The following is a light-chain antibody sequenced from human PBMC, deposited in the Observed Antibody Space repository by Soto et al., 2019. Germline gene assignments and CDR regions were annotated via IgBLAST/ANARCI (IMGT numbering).Light chain of an antibody. J-gene: IGLJ2*01. CDR2: EDT. CDR3: CSYAGLSSEI. V-gene: IGLV2-23*01. Sequence: QSALTQPASVSGSPGQSITISCTGTNSDVGTYNLVSWYQQYPGKAPKHLIYEDTKRPSGLSNRFSGSKSGNNASLTISGLQAEDETDYYCCSYAGLSSEIFGGGTKLTVL. CDR1: NSDVGTYNL.